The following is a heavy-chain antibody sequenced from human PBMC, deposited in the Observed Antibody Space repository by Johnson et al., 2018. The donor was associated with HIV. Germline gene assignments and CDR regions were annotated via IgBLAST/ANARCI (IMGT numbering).Heavy chain of an antibody. J-gene: IGHJ3*02. CDR3: ARDHGWSRGWLFDAFDI. CDR2: ISSSGSTL. V-gene: IGHV3-11*04. D-gene: IGHD6-19*01. Sequence: QMQLVESGGGLVKPGGSLRLSCAASGFIFSDYYMSWIRQAPGKGLEWVSYISSSGSTLYFADHVKGRLTISRDNAKNSLYLQMNSLRPEDTAVYYCARDHGWSRGWLFDAFDIWGQGTMVTVSS. CDR1: GFIFSDYY.